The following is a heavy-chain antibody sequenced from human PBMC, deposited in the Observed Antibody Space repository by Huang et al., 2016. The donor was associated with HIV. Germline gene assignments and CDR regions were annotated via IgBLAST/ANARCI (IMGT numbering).Heavy chain of an antibody. Sequence: QLQLQESGPGLVKPSETLSLMCSVSGGSIGNSTHYWAWIRQPPGKGVEWVGYVCHNGNTYYNRSLKSRFTISVDTSKNQFSLRVSSVTAADTGVYYCARLTRLLGWFDAWGQGSLVTVSS. V-gene: IGHV4-39*01. CDR1: GGSIGNSTHY. D-gene: IGHD2-15*01. CDR2: VCHNGNT. CDR3: ARLTRLLGWFDA. J-gene: IGHJ5*02.